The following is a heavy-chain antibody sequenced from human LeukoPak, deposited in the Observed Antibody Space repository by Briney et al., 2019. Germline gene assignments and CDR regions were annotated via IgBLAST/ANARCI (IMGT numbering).Heavy chain of an antibody. Sequence: SETLSLTCTVSGGSISGYYWNWIRQPAGKGLEWIGRIYISGSTTYNPSLKSRVTMTIDTSKNQFSLNLSSVTAEDTAVYYCAKGRIQLWTVPFDYWGQGTLVTVSS. CDR2: IYISGST. D-gene: IGHD5-18*01. V-gene: IGHV4-4*07. CDR1: GGSISGYY. J-gene: IGHJ4*02. CDR3: AKGRIQLWTVPFDY.